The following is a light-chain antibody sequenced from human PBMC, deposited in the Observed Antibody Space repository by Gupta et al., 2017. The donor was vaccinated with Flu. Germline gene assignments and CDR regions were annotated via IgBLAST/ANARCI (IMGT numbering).Light chain of an antibody. CDR3: SSFTSSSTLL. CDR1: SSDIGSYKF. J-gene: IGLJ3*02. Sequence: SIAISCTGTSSDIGSYKFVSWYQQHPGKVPKLIIYEVSGRPSGVSDRVSGSKSGNTASLTISGLQADDEAFYYCSSFTSSSTLLFGGGTKLTVL. V-gene: IGLV2-14*02. CDR2: EVS.